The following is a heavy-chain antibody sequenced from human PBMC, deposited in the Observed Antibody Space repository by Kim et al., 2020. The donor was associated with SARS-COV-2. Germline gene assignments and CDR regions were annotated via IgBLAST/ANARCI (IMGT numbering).Heavy chain of an antibody. CDR3: AKGRGTYGYGRYILDY. V-gene: IGHV3-33*06. CDR2: IWYDGSNK. Sequence: GGSLRLSCAASGFTFSSYGMHWVRQAPGKGLEWVAVIWYDGSNKYYADSVKGRFTISRDNSKNTLYLQMNSLRAEDTAVYYCAKGRGTYGYGRYILDYWGQGTLVTVSS. D-gene: IGHD5-18*01. CDR1: GFTFSSYG. J-gene: IGHJ4*02.